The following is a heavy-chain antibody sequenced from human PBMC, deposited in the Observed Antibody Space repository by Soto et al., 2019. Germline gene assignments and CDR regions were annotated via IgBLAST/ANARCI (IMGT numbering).Heavy chain of an antibody. D-gene: IGHD3-22*01. J-gene: IGHJ4*02. CDR2: ISFDGRNE. CDR3: ARDGMAYYYDTSDYYPLNY. CDR1: GFTFSSFG. Sequence: VQVLESGGGVVHPGRSLRLSCAASGFTFSSFGMHWVRQAPGKGLEWVALISFDGRNEFYADSVKGRFTISRDDSENSLYLQMNNLRAEDTAVYYCARDGMAYYYDTSDYYPLNYWGQGTLVTVSS. V-gene: IGHV3-33*05.